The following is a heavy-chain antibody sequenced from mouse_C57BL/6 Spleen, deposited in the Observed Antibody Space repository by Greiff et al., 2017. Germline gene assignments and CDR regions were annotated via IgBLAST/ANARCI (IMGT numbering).Heavy chain of an antibody. V-gene: IGHV14-1*01. J-gene: IGHJ4*01. D-gene: IGHD2-5*01. CDR2: IDPEDGDT. Sequence: VQLQQSGAELVRPGASVKLSCTASGFNIKDYYMHWVKQRPEQGLEWIGRIDPEDGDTEYAPKFQGKATMTADTSSNTAYLQLSSLTSEDTAVYYCTTDYSNYERYYAMDYWGQGTSVTVSS. CDR1: GFNIKDYY. CDR3: TTDYSNYERYYAMDY.